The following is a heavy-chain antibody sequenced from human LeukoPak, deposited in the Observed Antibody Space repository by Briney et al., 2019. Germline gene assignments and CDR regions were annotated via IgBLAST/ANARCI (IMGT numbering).Heavy chain of an antibody. CDR1: GGSISSSSYY. D-gene: IGHD3-3*01. V-gene: IGHV4-39*01. Sequence: SETLSLTCTVSGGSISSSSYYWGWIRQPPGKGLEWIGSIYYSGSTYYNPSLKSRVTISVDTSKNQFSLKLSSVTAADTAVYYCAMIASYDFWSGYYSPHLKYGMDVWGQGTTVTVSS. CDR2: IYYSGST. J-gene: IGHJ6*02. CDR3: AMIASYDFWSGYYSPHLKYGMDV.